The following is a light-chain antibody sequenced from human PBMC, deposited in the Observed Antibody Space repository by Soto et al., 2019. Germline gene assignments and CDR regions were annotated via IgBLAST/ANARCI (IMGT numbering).Light chain of an antibody. CDR3: QQYGSSPYT. J-gene: IGKJ2*01. CDR2: GTF. CDR1: ESISSNY. Sequence: EIVLTQSPGTLSLSPGERATLSCRASESISSNYLAWYQQKPGQAPRLLIYGTFNRATGIPDRFSGSGSGTDFTLTISRLEPEDFAVYFCQQYGSSPYTFVQGTKLEI. V-gene: IGKV3-20*01.